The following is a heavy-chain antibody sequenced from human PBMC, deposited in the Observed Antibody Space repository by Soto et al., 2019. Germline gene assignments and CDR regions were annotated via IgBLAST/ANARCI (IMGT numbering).Heavy chain of an antibody. CDR1: GFTFGDHA. V-gene: IGHV3-49*03. J-gene: IGHJ4*02. CDR3: TRVGSSGWDRIYFDY. D-gene: IGHD6-19*01. CDR2: IRSKAYGGTT. Sequence: GGSLRLSCTASGFTFGDHAMSWFRQAPGKGLEWVGFIRSKAYGGTTEYAASVKGRFTISRDDSKSIAYLQMNSLKTEDTAVYYCTRVGSSGWDRIYFDYWGQGTLVTVSS.